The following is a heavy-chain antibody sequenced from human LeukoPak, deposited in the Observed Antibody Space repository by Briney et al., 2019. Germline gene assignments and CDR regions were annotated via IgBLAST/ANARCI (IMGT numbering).Heavy chain of an antibody. Sequence: GGSLRLSCAASGFTFSSYSMNWVRQAPGKGLEWVSSISSSSSYIYYADSVKGRFTISRDNAKNSLYLQMNSLRVEDTAVYYCARGEGGYCSSTSCYPPNFDYWGQGTLVTVSS. V-gene: IGHV3-21*01. CDR1: GFTFSSYS. D-gene: IGHD2-2*01. CDR2: ISSSSSYI. CDR3: ARGEGGYCSSTSCYPPNFDY. J-gene: IGHJ4*02.